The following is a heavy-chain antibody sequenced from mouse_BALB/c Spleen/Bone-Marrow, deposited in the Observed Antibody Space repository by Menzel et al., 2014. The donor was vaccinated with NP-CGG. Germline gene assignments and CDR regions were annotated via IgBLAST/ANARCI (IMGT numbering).Heavy chain of an antibody. CDR1: GYTFTSYW. CDR2: INPSNGRT. V-gene: IGHV1S81*02. CDR3: AGDYGFDAGFAWFVY. D-gene: IGHD2-14*01. J-gene: IGHJ3*01. Sequence: QVQLQQSGAELVKPGASVKLSCKASGYTFTSYWMHWVKQRPGQGLEWIGEINPSNGRTNYNEKFKSKATLTVDISSGTAYMQLSSLTSEDSAVYCCAGDYGFDAGFAWFVYWGQGTLVTVSA.